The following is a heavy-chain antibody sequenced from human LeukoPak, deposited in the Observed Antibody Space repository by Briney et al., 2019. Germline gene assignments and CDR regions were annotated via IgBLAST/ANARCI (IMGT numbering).Heavy chain of an antibody. D-gene: IGHD4-17*01. CDR2: ISSSSNYI. Sequence: GGSLRLSCAASGFTFSSYSMYWVRQAPGKGLEWVSSISSSSNYIYYADSVRGRFTISRDNAKNSLYLQMNSLRAEDTAVYYCAGGDGDYDYFDYWGQGILVTVSS. CDR3: AGGDGDYDYFDY. J-gene: IGHJ4*02. V-gene: IGHV3-21*01. CDR1: GFTFSSYS.